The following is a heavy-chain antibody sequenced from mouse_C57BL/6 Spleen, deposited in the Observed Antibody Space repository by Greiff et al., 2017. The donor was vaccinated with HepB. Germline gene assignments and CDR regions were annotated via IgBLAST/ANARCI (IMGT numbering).Heavy chain of an antibody. V-gene: IGHV1-81*01. CDR2: IYLRSGNT. CDR3: AYYGSSDGYFDV. Sequence: QVQLQQSGAELARPGASVKLSCKASGYTFTSYGISWVKQRTGQGLEWIGEIYLRSGNTYYNEKFKGKATLTADKSSSTAYMELRSLTSEDSAVYFWAYYGSSDGYFDVWGTGTTVTVSS. J-gene: IGHJ1*03. CDR1: GYTFTSYG. D-gene: IGHD1-1*01.